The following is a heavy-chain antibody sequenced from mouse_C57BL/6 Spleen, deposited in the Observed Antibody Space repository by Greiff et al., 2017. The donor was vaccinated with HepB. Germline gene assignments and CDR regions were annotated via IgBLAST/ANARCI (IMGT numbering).Heavy chain of an antibody. Sequence: EVQLVESGGGLVKPGGSLKLSCAASGFTFSDYGMHWVRQAPEKGLEWVAYISSGSSTIYYADTVKGRFTISRDNAKNTLFLQMTSLRSEDTAMYYCARGNSHYAMDYWGQGTSVTVSS. J-gene: IGHJ4*01. V-gene: IGHV5-17*01. CDR1: GFTFSDYG. CDR3: ARGNSHYAMDY. CDR2: ISSGSSTI.